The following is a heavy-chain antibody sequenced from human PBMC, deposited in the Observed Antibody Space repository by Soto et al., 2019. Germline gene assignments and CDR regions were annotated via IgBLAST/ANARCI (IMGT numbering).Heavy chain of an antibody. J-gene: IGHJ6*02. CDR3: ARDHQQLVPGGGYYYYGMDV. CDR2: IYYSGST. V-gene: IGHV4-31*03. D-gene: IGHD6-13*01. Sequence: PSETLSLTCTVSGGSISSGGYYWSWIRQHPGKGLEWIGYIYYSGSTYYNPSLKSRVTISVDTSKNQFSLKLSSVTAADTAVYYCARDHQQLVPGGGYYYYGMDVWGQGTTVTAP. CDR1: GGSISSGGYY.